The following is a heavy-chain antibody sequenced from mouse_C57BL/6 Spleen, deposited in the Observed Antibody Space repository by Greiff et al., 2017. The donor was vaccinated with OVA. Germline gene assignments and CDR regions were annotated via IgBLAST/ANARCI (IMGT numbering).Heavy chain of an antibody. J-gene: IGHJ2*01. CDR2: IDPETGGT. CDR3: TRGYYYGSSPYCFDD. V-gene: IGHV1-15*01. D-gene: IGHD1-1*01. Sequence: VQLQQSVAELLRPGASVTLSCKASGYTFTDYEMHWVKQTPVHGLEWIGAIDPETGGTAYNQKFKGKAILTPDKSSSTAYMELRSLTAEDSAVYYCTRGYYYGSSPYCFDDWGQGTTLTVSS. CDR1: GYTFTDYE.